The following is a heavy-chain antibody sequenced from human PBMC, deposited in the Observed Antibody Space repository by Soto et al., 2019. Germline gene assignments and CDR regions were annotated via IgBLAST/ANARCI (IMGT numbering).Heavy chain of an antibody. CDR1: GFTLSDYF. Sequence: QVQLVESGGGMVRPGGSLRLSCAASGFTLSDYFMAWVRQSPRQGLEWISSSSNGGGYITYADSVRGRFTISRDNAKSSLYLQMNSLRAEDSAVYYCARIQLAAYAFDIWGQGALVTVSS. CDR3: ARIQLAAYAFDI. CDR2: SSNGGGYI. V-gene: IGHV3-11*06. D-gene: IGHD6-25*01. J-gene: IGHJ3*02.